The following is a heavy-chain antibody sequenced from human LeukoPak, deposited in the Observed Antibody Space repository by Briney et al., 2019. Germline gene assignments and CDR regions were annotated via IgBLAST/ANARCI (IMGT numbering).Heavy chain of an antibody. D-gene: IGHD1-26*01. Sequence: SETLSLTCTASSGSINSYYWGWVRQPPGKGLEWIGRIYTTGATQYNPSLKSRVTMSIDTSTNQFSLNLRSMTAADTAVYYCGRQGYTASYYFLDFWSQGTLVAVS. CDR1: SGSINSYY. CDR2: IYTTGAT. CDR3: GRQGYTASYYFLDF. V-gene: IGHV4-4*07. J-gene: IGHJ4*02.